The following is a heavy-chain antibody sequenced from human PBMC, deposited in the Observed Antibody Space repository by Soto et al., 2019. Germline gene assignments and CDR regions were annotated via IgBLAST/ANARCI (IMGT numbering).Heavy chain of an antibody. CDR2: IYYSGST. V-gene: IGHV4-59*01. J-gene: IGHJ4*02. D-gene: IGHD6-19*01. Sequence: SETLSLTCTVSGGFISSYYWSWIRQPPGKGLEWIGYIYYSGSTNYNPSLKSRVTISVDTSKNQFSLKLSSVTAADTAVYYCARGSGWYYYFDYWGQGTLVTVSS. CDR1: GGFISSYY. CDR3: ARGSGWYYYFDY.